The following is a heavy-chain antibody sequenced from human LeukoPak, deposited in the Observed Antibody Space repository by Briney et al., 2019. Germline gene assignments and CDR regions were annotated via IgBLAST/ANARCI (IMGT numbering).Heavy chain of an antibody. Sequence: GGSLRLSCAASRFTFSSYAMSWVRQAPGKGLDWVSAISSGGDATYYADSVKGRFTISRDNSKNTLFLHMNSLRAEDTAVYFCAKRDTRGRYYFDSWGLGTLVTASS. V-gene: IGHV3-23*01. J-gene: IGHJ4*02. CDR2: ISSGGDAT. CDR3: AKRDTRGRYYFDS. CDR1: RFTFSSYA. D-gene: IGHD2-2*01.